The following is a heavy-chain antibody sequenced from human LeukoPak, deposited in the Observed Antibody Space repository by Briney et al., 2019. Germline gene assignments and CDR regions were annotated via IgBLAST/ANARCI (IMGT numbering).Heavy chain of an antibody. D-gene: IGHD3-3*01. CDR2: ISSSSSYI. J-gene: IGHJ4*02. Sequence: GGSLRLSCAASGFTFSSYSMNWVRQAPGKGLEGVSSISSSSSYIYYADSVKGRFTISRDNAKNSLYLQMNSLRAEDTAVYYCASGTDYDFLSVYPPSFDYWGQGTLVTVSS. CDR1: GFTFSSYS. CDR3: ASGTDYDFLSVYPPSFDY. V-gene: IGHV3-21*01.